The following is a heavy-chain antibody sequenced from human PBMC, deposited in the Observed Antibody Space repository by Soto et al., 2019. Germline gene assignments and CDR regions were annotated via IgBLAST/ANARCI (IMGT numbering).Heavy chain of an antibody. J-gene: IGHJ6*02. CDR1: GYTFTSYG. V-gene: IGHV1-18*01. CDR3: ARVGTRWLAPHHYYYYGMDV. D-gene: IGHD6-19*01. CDR2: ISAYNGNT. Sequence: ASVKVSCKASGYTFTSYGISWVRQAPVQGLEWMGWISAYNGNTNYAQKLQGRVTMTTDTSTSTAYMELRSLRSDDTAVYYCARVGTRWLAPHHYYYYGMDVWGQGTTVTVSS.